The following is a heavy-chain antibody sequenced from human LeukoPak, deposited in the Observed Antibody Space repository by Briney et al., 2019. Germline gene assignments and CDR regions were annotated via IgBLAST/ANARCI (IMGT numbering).Heavy chain of an antibody. CDR1: GFTFSNYD. V-gene: IGHV3-30*19. Sequence: GGSLRLSCAASGFTFSNYDMHWVRQAPAKGLEWVAVISYDGSNKYYADSVKGRFTISRDNSKNTLYLQMNSLRAEDTAVYYCARDPAWRRVNYYFDYWGQGTLVTVSS. D-gene: IGHD4-23*01. CDR3: ARDPAWRRVNYYFDY. J-gene: IGHJ4*02. CDR2: ISYDGSNK.